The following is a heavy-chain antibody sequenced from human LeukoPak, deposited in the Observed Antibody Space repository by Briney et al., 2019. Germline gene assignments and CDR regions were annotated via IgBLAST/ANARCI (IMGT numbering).Heavy chain of an antibody. D-gene: IGHD5-18*01. CDR2: ISSSSSYI. Sequence: GGSLRLSCAASGFTFSSYSINWVRQAPGKGLEWVSSISSSSSYIYYADSVKGRFTISRDNAKNSLYLQMNSLRAGGTAVYYCARGLSDTAMVTAGGGAFDYWGQGTLVTVSS. CDR1: GFTFSSYS. J-gene: IGHJ4*02. CDR3: ARGLSDTAMVTAGGGAFDY. V-gene: IGHV3-21*01.